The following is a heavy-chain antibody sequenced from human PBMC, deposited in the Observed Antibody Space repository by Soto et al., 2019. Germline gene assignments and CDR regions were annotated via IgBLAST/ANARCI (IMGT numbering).Heavy chain of an antibody. CDR2: ITGSGSSA. J-gene: IGHJ6*02. D-gene: IGHD4-4*01. Sequence: EVQLLESGGGLVQPGGSLRLSCAASGFTFSSFAMNWVRQAPGKGLEWVSAITGSGSSAYFADAVKGRFTISRDNSKKTPYLQMNSLRVEDSGVYFCAKATVTTSYFYGMDVRGQGTTVIVSS. CDR3: AKATVTTSYFYGMDV. V-gene: IGHV3-23*01. CDR1: GFTFSSFA.